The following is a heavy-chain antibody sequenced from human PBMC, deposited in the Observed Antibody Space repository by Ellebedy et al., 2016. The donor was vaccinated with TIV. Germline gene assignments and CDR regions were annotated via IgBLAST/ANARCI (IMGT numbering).Heavy chain of an antibody. D-gene: IGHD6-19*01. CDR3: AKEEPNSSGWGPFDY. V-gene: IGHV3-23*01. CDR2: ISGDGAVT. CDR1: GFTFSSYA. Sequence: PGGSLRLSCAASGFTFSSYAMTWVRKAPGKGLEWVSAISGDGAVTVYADSVKGRFTISRDNSKNTLYLQINSLRAEDTAVYYCAKEEPNSSGWGPFDYWGQGTLVTVSS. J-gene: IGHJ4*02.